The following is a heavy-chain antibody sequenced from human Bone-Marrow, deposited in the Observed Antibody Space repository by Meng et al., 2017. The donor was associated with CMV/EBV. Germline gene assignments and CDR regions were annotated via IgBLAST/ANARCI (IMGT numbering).Heavy chain of an antibody. Sequence: ASVKVSCKASGYTFVNYGLSWVRQAPGQGLEWMGWISIYNGHTSYAEKFQDRVTMTTDTSTSTAYMELGRLTSQDTAMYYCARYAFMTGTTYYYGMDVWGQGTTVTVSS. CDR1: GYTFVNYG. J-gene: IGHJ6*02. D-gene: IGHD1-1*01. CDR3: ARYAFMTGTTYYYGMDV. V-gene: IGHV1-18*01. CDR2: ISIYNGHT.